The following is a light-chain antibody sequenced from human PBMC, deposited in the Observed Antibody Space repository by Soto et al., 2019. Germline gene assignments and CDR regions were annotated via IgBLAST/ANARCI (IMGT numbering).Light chain of an antibody. J-gene: IGKJ2*01. V-gene: IGKV3-15*01. CDR2: GAS. CDR3: QQYVDWPPWYT. Sequence: EIVLTQSPATLSVSPGERATLSCRASQSVGTNLAWYQHKPGQPPRLLIYGASTRATDIPARFSGSGSGTEFTLTISSRQSEDFAVYYGQQYVDWPPWYTFGQGTKLEI. CDR1: QSVGTN.